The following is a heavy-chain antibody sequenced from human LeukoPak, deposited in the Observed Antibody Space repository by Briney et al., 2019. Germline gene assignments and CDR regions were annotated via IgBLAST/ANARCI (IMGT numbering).Heavy chain of an antibody. D-gene: IGHD6-13*01. J-gene: IGHJ4*02. V-gene: IGHV1-8*01. Sequence: PNSGNTGYAQKFQGRVTMTRNTSISTAYMELSSLRSEDTAVYYCARVGSSSSSYTTPHDDYWGQGTLVTVSS. CDR2: PNSGNT. CDR3: ARVGSSSSSYTTPHDDY.